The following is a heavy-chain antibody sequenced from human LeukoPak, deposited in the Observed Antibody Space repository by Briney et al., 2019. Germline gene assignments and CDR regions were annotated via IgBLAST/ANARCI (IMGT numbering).Heavy chain of an antibody. J-gene: IGHJ4*02. V-gene: IGHV1-18*01. CDR1: GYTFTSCG. D-gene: IGHD3-22*01. Sequence: ASVTVSCKASGYTFTSCGISWVRQAPGQGLEWMGWISAYNGNTNYAQKLQGRVTMTTDTSTSTAYMELRSLRSDDTAVYYCARDQAVLYYYDSSGYYVKFDYWGQGTLVTVSS. CDR2: ISAYNGNT. CDR3: ARDQAVLYYYDSSGYYVKFDY.